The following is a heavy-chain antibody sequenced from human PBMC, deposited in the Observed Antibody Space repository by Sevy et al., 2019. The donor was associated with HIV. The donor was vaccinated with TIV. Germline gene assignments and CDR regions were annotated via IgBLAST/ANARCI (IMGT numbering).Heavy chain of an antibody. CDR2: ISYDGSNK. Sequence: GGSLRLSCAASGFSFRSYGMHWVRQAPGKGLEWVAVISYDGSNKYYADSVKGRFTISRDNSKNTLYLQMNSLRAEDTAVYYCAKDYGEYYYYYGMDVWGQGTTVTVSS. V-gene: IGHV3-30*18. J-gene: IGHJ6*02. CDR3: AKDYGEYYYYYGMDV. CDR1: GFSFRSYG. D-gene: IGHD3-10*01.